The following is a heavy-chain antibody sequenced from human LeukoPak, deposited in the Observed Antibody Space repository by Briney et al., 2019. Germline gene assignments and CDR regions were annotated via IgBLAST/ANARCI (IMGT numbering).Heavy chain of an antibody. CDR2: ISYDGSNK. CDR3: ARVLLRYFDWLCCWIDP. D-gene: IGHD3-9*01. V-gene: IGHV3-30*04. Sequence: GRSLRLSCAASGFTFSSYAMHWVRQAPGKGLEWVAVISYDGSNKYYADSVKGRFTISRDNSKNTLYLQMNSLRAEDTAVYYCARVLLRYFDWLCCWIDPWGQGTLVTVSS. J-gene: IGHJ5*02. CDR1: GFTFSSYA.